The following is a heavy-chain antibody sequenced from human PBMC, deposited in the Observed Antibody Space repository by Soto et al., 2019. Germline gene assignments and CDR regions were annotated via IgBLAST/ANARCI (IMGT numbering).Heavy chain of an antibody. V-gene: IGHV3-48*02. D-gene: IGHD3-22*01. CDR2: ISRGGSTT. J-gene: IGHJ6*02. CDR1: GFTFSSYC. Sequence: GGSLRLSCAASGFTFSSYCMNWVRQAPGKGLEWVAYISRGGSTTYYADSVKGRFTISRDNAKNSLYLQMNSLREEDTGLYYCARDECITMIVETGYDALDVWGQGTTVTVSS. CDR3: ARDECITMIVETGYDALDV.